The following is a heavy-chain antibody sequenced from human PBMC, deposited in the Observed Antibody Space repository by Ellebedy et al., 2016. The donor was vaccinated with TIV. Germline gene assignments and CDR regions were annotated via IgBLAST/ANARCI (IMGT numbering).Heavy chain of an antibody. CDR1: GFTFSSYW. CDR2: ITPDGSFT. Sequence: PGGSLRLSCAVSGFTFSSYWMHWVRQAPGKGLVWVSRITPDGSFTSYADSVKGRFTISRDNAKNTLYLQMNSLRAEDTAVYYCAKGMDYFDYWGQGTLVTVSS. V-gene: IGHV3-74*01. D-gene: IGHD5-24*01. CDR3: AKGMDYFDY. J-gene: IGHJ4*02.